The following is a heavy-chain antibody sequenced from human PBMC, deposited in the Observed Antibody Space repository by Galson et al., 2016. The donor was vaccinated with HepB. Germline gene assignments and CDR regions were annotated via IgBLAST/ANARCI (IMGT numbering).Heavy chain of an antibody. Sequence: SLRLSCAASGFSFSDYGMNRVRQAPGKGLEWVSYITSSSRTTYYADSVKGRFTIARDNVKNSLYLQMNTLRDEDTAVYYCARENYGDFAYFFDFWGQGTLVTVSP. V-gene: IGHV3-48*02. J-gene: IGHJ4*02. CDR1: GFSFSDYG. CDR2: ITSSSRTT. CDR3: ARENYGDFAYFFDF. D-gene: IGHD4-17*01.